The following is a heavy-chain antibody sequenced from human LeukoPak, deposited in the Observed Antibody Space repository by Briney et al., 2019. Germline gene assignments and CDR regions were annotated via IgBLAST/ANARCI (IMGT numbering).Heavy chain of an antibody. CDR1: GGSISSGGYS. CDR3: ARGPVSPKDYYYYYGMDV. V-gene: IGHV4-30-2*01. J-gene: IGHJ6*02. CDR2: IYHSGST. D-gene: IGHD2-8*01. Sequence: PSETLSLTCAVSGGSISSGGYSWSWNRQPRGKGLEWIGYIYHSGSTYYNPSLKSRVTISVDRSKNQFSLKLSSVTAADTAVYYCARGPVSPKDYYYYYGMDVWGQGTTVTASS.